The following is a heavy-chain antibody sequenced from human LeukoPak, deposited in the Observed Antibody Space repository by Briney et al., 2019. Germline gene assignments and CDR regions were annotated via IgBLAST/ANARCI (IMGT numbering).Heavy chain of an antibody. CDR2: INPESGDT. Sequence: ASVKVSCTASGYTFTAYYMYWVREAPGQGLEWMGWINPESGDTNYAQKFQGRVTITRDTSISTAYMELSRLTSDDTAVYYCASRPGISAGPFDYWGQGTVVTVSS. V-gene: IGHV1-2*02. D-gene: IGHD6-25*01. J-gene: IGHJ4*02. CDR1: GYTFTAYY. CDR3: ASRPGISAGPFDY.